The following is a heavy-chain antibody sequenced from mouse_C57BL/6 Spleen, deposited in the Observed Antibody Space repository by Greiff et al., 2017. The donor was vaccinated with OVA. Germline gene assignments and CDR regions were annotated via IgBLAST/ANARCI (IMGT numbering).Heavy chain of an antibody. CDR2: INPNNGGT. D-gene: IGHD1-1*01. CDR3: ARYYYGSSHYYAMHY. CDR1: GYTFTDYN. V-gene: IGHV1-18*01. Sequence: EVQLQQSGPELVKPGASVKIPCKASGYTFTDYNMDWVKQSHGKSLEWIGDINPNNGGTIYNQKFKGKATLTVDKSSSTAYMELRSLTSEDTAVYYCARYYYGSSHYYAMHYWGQGTSVTVSS. J-gene: IGHJ4*01.